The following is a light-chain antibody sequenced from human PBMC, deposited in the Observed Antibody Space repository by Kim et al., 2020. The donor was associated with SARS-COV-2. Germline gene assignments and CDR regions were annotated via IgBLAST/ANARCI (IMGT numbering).Light chain of an antibody. CDR1: SSNIGAGYD. Sequence: QAVVTQPPSVSGAPGRTVTISCTGSSSNIGAGYDVHWYQQLPGTAPKLLIYGNSNRPSGVPDRFSGSKSGTSASLAITGLQAEDEADYYCQSYDNSLSGYVFGTGTKVTVL. V-gene: IGLV1-40*01. CDR3: QSYDNSLSGYV. J-gene: IGLJ1*01. CDR2: GNS.